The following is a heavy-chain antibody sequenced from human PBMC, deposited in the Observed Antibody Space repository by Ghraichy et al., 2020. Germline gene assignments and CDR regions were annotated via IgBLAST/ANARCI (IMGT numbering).Heavy chain of an antibody. V-gene: IGHV3-64*05. CDR1: GFTFIHFA. CDR3: VKGGYSTGWYAGFDP. Sequence: GGSLRLSCSASGFTFIHFAIHWVRQAPGKGLEFVSAISNNGGITYYADSVKGRFTLSRDNSKNTVHIEMNGLRSDDTAVYYCVKGGYSTGWYAGFDPWGQGTLVTVSS. J-gene: IGHJ5*02. CDR2: ISNNGGIT. D-gene: IGHD6-19*01.